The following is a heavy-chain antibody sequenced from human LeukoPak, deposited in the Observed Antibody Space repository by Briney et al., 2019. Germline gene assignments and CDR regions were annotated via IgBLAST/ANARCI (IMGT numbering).Heavy chain of an antibody. J-gene: IGHJ4*02. CDR1: GDSVSSNSAA. CDR3: ARDVWVTIFGVVIEKNFDY. V-gene: IGHV6-1*01. Sequence: SQTLSPTCAISGDSVSSNSAAWNWIRQSPSRGLEWLGRTYYRSKWYNDYAVSVKSRITINPDTSKNQFSLQLNSVTPEDTAVYYCARDVWVTIFGVVIEKNFDYWGQGTLITVTS. D-gene: IGHD3-3*01. CDR2: TYYRSKWYN.